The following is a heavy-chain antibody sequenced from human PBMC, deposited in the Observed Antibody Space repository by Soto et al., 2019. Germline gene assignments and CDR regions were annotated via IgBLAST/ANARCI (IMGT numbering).Heavy chain of an antibody. CDR1: GGTFSSYT. CDR2: IIPILGIA. V-gene: IGHV1-69*02. J-gene: IGHJ5*02. CDR3: AGTLIAAAGIGGDWFDP. D-gene: IGHD6-13*01. Sequence: QVQLVQSGAEVKKPGSSVKVSCKASGGTFSSYTISWVRQAPGQGLEWMGRIIPILGIANYAQKFQGRVTITADKSTSTAYMELSSLRSEDTAVYYCAGTLIAAAGIGGDWFDPWGQGTLVTVSS.